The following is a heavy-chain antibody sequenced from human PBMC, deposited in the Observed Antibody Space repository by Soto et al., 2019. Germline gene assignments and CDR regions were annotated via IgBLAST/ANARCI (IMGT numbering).Heavy chain of an antibody. V-gene: IGHV3-23*01. CDR3: ATDVVPLGPVFDY. CDR2: ISTSGCNK. J-gene: IGHJ4*02. D-gene: IGHD2-21*01. Sequence: PGGSLRLSCRASCFTFGLYGMNWVRQAPGKGLEWVSTISTSGCNKHYADSVRGRFGFSRDNSEDTLFLHMHDLRADDTAVYFCATDVVPLGPVFDYWGQGATVTVSS. CDR1: CFTFGLYG.